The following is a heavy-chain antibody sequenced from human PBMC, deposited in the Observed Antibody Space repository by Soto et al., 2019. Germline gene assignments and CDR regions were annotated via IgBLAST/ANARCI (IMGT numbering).Heavy chain of an antibody. CDR2: IYPGDSET. CDR3: ARLDAGSYYYHGMDV. Sequence: AESLNISRKGSGYSFTSHWHGCVLQMPGKGLEWMGIIYPGDSETRYSQSFQGQVTISADKSITTAYLQWSSLKASDTAIYYCARLDAGSYYYHGMDVWGQGSTLTAS. CDR1: GYSFTSHW. J-gene: IGHJ6*02. D-gene: IGHD6-25*01. V-gene: IGHV5-51*01.